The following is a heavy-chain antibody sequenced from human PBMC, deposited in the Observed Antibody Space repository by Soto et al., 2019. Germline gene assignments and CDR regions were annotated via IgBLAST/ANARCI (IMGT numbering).Heavy chain of an antibody. V-gene: IGHV4-59*01. CDR3: ARGTFDSSGLYYFDY. Sequence: SETLSLTCTVSGGSISSYYWSWIRQPPGKGLEWIGYIYYSGSTNYNPSLKSRVTISVDTSKNQFSLKLSSVTAADTAVYYCARGTFDSSGLYYFDYWGQGTLVTVSS. J-gene: IGHJ4*02. D-gene: IGHD3-22*01. CDR2: IYYSGST. CDR1: GGSISSYY.